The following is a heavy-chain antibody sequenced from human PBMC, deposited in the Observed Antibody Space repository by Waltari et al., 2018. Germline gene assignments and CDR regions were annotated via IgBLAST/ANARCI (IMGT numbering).Heavy chain of an antibody. V-gene: IGHV1-2*06. CDR1: GYTFTGYY. CDR2: INPNSGGT. D-gene: IGHD3-10*01. J-gene: IGHJ4*02. CDR3: ARVLTYYYGSGSYEPFDY. Sequence: QVQMVQSGAEVKKPGASVKVSCKASGYTFTGYYMHWVRQAPGTGLEWMGRINPNSGGTNYAQKFQGRVTMTRDTSISTAYMELSRLRSDDTAVYYCARVLTYYYGSGSYEPFDYWGQGTLVTVSS.